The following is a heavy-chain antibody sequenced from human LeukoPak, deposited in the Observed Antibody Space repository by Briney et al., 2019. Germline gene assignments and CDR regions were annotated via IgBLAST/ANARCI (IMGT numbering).Heavy chain of an antibody. V-gene: IGHV3-30*02. CDR2: IRHDGENK. J-gene: IGHJ4*02. Sequence: GGSLRLSCVASGFTFSDYGMNWVRQAPGKGLEWVAFIRHDGENKYYADSVRGRFTISRDNSKNTLYLQMNSLRVEDTAVYYCAKGARDFDSWGQGTLVTVSS. D-gene: IGHD5-12*01. CDR1: GFTFSDYG. CDR3: AKGARDFDS.